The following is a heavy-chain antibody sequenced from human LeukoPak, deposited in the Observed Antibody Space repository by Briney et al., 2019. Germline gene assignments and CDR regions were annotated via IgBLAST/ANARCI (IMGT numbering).Heavy chain of an antibody. CDR1: GFTFDDHG. CDR2: INWNGGST. J-gene: IGHJ4*02. V-gene: IGHV3-20*01. CDR3: ARDRSYGSFDY. D-gene: IGHD5-18*01. Sequence: GGSLRLSCAASGFTFDDHGMNWVRQAQGKGLEWVSGINWNGGSTFYADSVKGRFTISRDNARNALYLQMNSLTAEDTALYHCARDRSYGSFDYWGQGTLVTVSS.